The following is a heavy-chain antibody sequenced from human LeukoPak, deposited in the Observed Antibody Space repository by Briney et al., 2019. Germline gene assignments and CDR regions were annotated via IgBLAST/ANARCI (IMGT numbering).Heavy chain of an antibody. CDR3: ATNYGGASADY. Sequence: SETLSLTCTVSGGSFSSGNYYWSWIRQPAGKGLEWIGHICTSGSTSYNPSLKSRVSVSVDTSNNQFSLKLSSVTAADTAVYYCATNYGGASADYWGQGTLVTVSS. J-gene: IGHJ4*02. CDR2: ICTSGST. D-gene: IGHD4-23*01. CDR1: GGSFSSGNYY. V-gene: IGHV4-61*09.